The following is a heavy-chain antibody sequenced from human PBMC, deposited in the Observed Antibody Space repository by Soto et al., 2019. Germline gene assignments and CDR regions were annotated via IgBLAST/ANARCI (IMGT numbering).Heavy chain of an antibody. CDR1: GFTFSSYW. V-gene: IGHV3-7*05. CDR2: IKQDGSEK. J-gene: IGHJ4*02. D-gene: IGHD3-10*01. Sequence: GGSLRLSCAASGFTFSSYWMSWVRQAPGKGLEWVANIKQDGSEKYYVDSVKGRFTISRDNAKNSLYLQMNSLRAEDTAVYYCARERMAHYYYGSGSLDYWGQGTLVTVSS. CDR3: ARERMAHYYYGSGSLDY.